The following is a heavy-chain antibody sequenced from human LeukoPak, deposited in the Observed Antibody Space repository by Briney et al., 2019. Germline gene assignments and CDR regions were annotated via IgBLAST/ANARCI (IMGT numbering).Heavy chain of an antibody. CDR2: ITSSGSPI. V-gene: IGHV3-48*04. CDR3: ARGCYYDSSGYSCAFDI. J-gene: IGHJ3*02. Sequence: PGGSLRLSCAASGFTFSSYSMNWVRQAPGKGLEWVSDITSSGSPIYYADSVKGRFTISRDNAKNSLYLQMNSLRAEDTAVYYCARGCYYDSSGYSCAFDIWGQGTMVTVSS. CDR1: GFTFSSYS. D-gene: IGHD3-22*01.